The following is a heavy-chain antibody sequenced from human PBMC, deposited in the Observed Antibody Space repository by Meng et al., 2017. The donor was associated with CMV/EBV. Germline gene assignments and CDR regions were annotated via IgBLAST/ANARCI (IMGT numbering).Heavy chain of an antibody. D-gene: IGHD3-22*01. Sequence: GESLKISCAASGFTFSDYYMSWIRQAPGKGLEWVSYISSSGSTIYYADSVKGRFTISRDNAKNSLYLQMNSLRAEDTAVYYCAREGRTYYYDSSGYYYVDNWFDLWGQGTLVTVSS. CDR1: GFTFSDYY. CDR2: ISSSGSTI. CDR3: AREGRTYYYDSSGYYYVDNWFDL. V-gene: IGHV3-11*01. J-gene: IGHJ5*02.